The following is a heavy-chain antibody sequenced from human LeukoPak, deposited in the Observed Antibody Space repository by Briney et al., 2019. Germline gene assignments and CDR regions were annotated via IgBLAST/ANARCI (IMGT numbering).Heavy chain of an antibody. Sequence: PGGSLRLSCAASGFTFSSYSMNWVRQAPGKGLEWVSSISSSSSYIYYADSVKGRFTISRDNAKNSLYLQMNSLRAEDTAVYYCARDRYELVPSFLFDYWGQGTLVTVSS. J-gene: IGHJ4*02. D-gene: IGHD6-13*01. CDR2: ISSSSSYI. V-gene: IGHV3-21*01. CDR1: GFTFSSYS. CDR3: ARDRYELVPSFLFDY.